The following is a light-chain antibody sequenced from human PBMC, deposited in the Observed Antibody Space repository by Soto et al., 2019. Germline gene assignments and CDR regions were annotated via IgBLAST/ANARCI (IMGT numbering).Light chain of an antibody. J-gene: IGLJ2*01. V-gene: IGLV2-14*01. CDR1: RSDVGGYNY. CDR3: SSYTRSSSTLVV. Sequence: ALTQPASVSGSPGQSITISCTGTRSDVGGYNYVSWYQQHPGKAPKLMIYDVSNRPSGISNRFSGSKSGNTASLTISGLQTEDEADYYCSSYTRSSSTLVVFGGGTKLTVL. CDR2: DVS.